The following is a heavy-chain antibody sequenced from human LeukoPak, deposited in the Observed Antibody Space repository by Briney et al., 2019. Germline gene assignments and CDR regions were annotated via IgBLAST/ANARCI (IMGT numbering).Heavy chain of an antibody. CDR3: ARPYSSGWYSIDY. CDR2: IYSGGTT. D-gene: IGHD6-13*01. J-gene: IGHJ4*02. V-gene: IGHV3-53*01. Sequence: GGSLRLSCAASGFTLSSYWMHWVRQVPGKGLEWVSVIYSGGTTYYADSVKGRFTISRDNSKNTLYLQMNSLRAEDTAVYYCARPYSSGWYSIDYWGQGTLVTVSS. CDR1: GFTLSSYW.